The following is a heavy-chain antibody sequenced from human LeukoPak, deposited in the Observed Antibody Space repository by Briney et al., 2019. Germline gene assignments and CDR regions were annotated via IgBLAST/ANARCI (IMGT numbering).Heavy chain of an antibody. V-gene: IGHV3-23*01. CDR2: VSASASST. CDR3: AKDASRVGATNWFDP. D-gene: IGHD1-26*01. J-gene: IGHJ5*02. Sequence: GESLRLSCAASGLTFSSFAMSWVRQAPGKGLEWDSSVSASASSTYYADSVKGRFTISRDNSKNTLYLQMNSLRAEDTAVYYCAKDASRVGATNWFDPWGQGTLVTVSS. CDR1: GLTFSSFA.